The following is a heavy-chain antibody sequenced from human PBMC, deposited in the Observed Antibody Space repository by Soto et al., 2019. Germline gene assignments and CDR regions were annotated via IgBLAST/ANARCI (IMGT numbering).Heavy chain of an antibody. D-gene: IGHD6-13*01. V-gene: IGHV2-5*02. CDR2: IYWDHDK. CDR3: AHFPAAGLYYFDY. CDR1: GFSRTTSGVG. J-gene: IGHJ4*02. Sequence: QITLKESGPTLAKPTQTLTLTCTFSGFSRTTSGVGVGWIRQPPGKALEWLALIYWDHDKRYSPSLKSRLTISRDPTKSHVVLTLTNIDPVDTATYFCAHFPAAGLYYFDYWGQGTLVTVSS.